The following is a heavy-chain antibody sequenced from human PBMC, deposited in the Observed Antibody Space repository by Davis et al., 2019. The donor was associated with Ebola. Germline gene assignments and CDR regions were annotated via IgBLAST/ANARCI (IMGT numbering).Heavy chain of an antibody. J-gene: IGHJ5*02. D-gene: IGHD2-2*01. CDR1: GFTFSSYA. CDR3: AKLPRAIVVVPAAMSLWFDP. Sequence: GESLKISCAASGFTFSSYAMSWVRQAPGKGLEWVSAISGSGGSTYYADSVKGRFTISRDNSKNTLYLQMNSLRAEDTAVYYCAKLPRAIVVVPAAMSLWFDPWGQGTLVTVSS. CDR2: ISGSGGST. V-gene: IGHV3-23*01.